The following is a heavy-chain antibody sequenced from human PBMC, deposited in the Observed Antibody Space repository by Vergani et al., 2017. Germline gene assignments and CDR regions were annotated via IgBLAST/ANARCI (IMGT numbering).Heavy chain of an antibody. Sequence: VQLLESGAEVKKPGSSVKVSCKASGGTFSSYAISWVRQAPGQGLEWMGGIIPIFGTANYAQKFQGRVTITADESTSTAYMELSSLRSEDTAVYYCASYCSSTSCPEYWGQGTLVTVSS. CDR3: ASYCSSTSCPEY. CDR1: GGTFSSYA. J-gene: IGHJ4*02. CDR2: IIPIFGTA. D-gene: IGHD2-2*01. V-gene: IGHV1-69*01.